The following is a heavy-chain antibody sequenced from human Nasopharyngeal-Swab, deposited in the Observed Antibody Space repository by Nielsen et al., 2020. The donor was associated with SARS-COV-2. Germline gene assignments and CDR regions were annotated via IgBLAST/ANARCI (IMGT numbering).Heavy chain of an antibody. CDR2: IKSKTDGGTT. CDR3: TALRSYYYDSTDPIGY. Sequence: WIRQPPGKGLEWVGRIKSKTDGGTTDYAAPVKGRFTISRDDSINTLFLQMNSLKTEDTSVYYCTALRSYYYDSTDPIGYWGQGTLVTVSS. J-gene: IGHJ4*02. V-gene: IGHV3-15*01. D-gene: IGHD3-22*01.